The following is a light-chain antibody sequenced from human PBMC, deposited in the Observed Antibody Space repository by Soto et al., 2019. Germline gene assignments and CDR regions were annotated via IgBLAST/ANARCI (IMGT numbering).Light chain of an antibody. J-gene: IGKJ1*01. Sequence: EIVLTQSPATLSLSPGERATLSYGASQRPRRNSLAWYQQKHGQAPRLLIYGASSRAPGIPERFSGSGSWTEFTLTLSSLLSEDFAVYYCQQYNTSPRTFGQGT. CDR2: GAS. V-gene: IGKV3-20*01. CDR3: QQYNTSPRT. CDR1: QRPRRNS.